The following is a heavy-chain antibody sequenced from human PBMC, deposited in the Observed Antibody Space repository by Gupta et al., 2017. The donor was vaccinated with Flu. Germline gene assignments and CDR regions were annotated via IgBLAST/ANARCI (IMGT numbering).Heavy chain of an antibody. V-gene: IGHV1-46*03. CDR3: ARAPCSGGSCRLFDY. CDR1: GYTFASYY. Sequence: QVQTVQSGAEVRKPGASVKVSCKASGYTFASYYMHWVRQAPGQGLEWMGVINPNGNITSYAQKFQGRVTMTRDTSTSTVYMELSSLRSEDTAVYYCARAPCSGGSCRLFDYWGQGTLVTVSS. D-gene: IGHD2-15*01. J-gene: IGHJ4*02. CDR2: INPNGNIT.